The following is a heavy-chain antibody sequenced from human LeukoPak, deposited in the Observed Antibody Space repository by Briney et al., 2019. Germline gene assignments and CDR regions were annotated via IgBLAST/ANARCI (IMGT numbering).Heavy chain of an antibody. CDR3: ARGVYSYGYGRDY. CDR2: ISSSSSYI. V-gene: IGHV3-21*01. CDR1: GFTFSSYS. Sequence: GGSLRLSCAASGFTFSSYSMNWVRQAPGKGLEWVSSISSSSSYIYYADSVKGRFTISRDNDKNSLYLQMNSLRAEDTAVYYCARGVYSYGYGRDYWGQGTLVTVSS. J-gene: IGHJ4*02. D-gene: IGHD5-18*01.